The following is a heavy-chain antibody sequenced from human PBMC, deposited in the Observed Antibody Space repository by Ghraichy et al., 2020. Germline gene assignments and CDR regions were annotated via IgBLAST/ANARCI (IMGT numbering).Heavy chain of an antibody. D-gene: IGHD3-10*01. J-gene: IGHJ4*02. CDR3: ARGQQRSITMVRGVTRPSDY. V-gene: IGHV4-34*01. CDR2: INHSGST. Sequence: SDTLSLTCAVYGGSFSGYYWSWIRQPPGKGLEWIGEINHSGSTNYNPSLKSRVTISVDTSKNQFSLKLSSVTAADTAVYYCARGQQRSITMVRGVTRPSDYWGQGTLVTVSS. CDR1: GGSFSGYY.